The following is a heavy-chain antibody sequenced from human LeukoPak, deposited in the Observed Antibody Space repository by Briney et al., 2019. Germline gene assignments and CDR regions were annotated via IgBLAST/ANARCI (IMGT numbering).Heavy chain of an antibody. CDR2: IYPGDSDT. D-gene: IGHD3-22*01. CDR1: GYSFTSYW. Sequence: GESLKISCKGSGYSFTSYWIGWVRQMPGKGLEWMGIIYPGDSDTRYSPSFQGQVTISADKSISTAYLQWSSLKASDTAMYYCARPSNYYDSSGSAFDIWGQGTMVTVSS. J-gene: IGHJ3*02. CDR3: ARPSNYYDSSGSAFDI. V-gene: IGHV5-51*01.